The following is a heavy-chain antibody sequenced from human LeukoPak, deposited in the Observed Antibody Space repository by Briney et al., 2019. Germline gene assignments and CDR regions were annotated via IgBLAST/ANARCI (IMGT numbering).Heavy chain of an antibody. V-gene: IGHV1-2*02. D-gene: IGHD3-22*01. CDR2: VNPHSGGT. J-gene: IGHJ4*02. CDR3: ARTDNKYDSRLLFN. CDR1: GYTFTDYY. Sequence: ASVKVSCKASGYTFTDYYIHWVRQAPGHGLEWMGWVNPHSGGTNFAQRFRGRVTLTRDTSVTTAYMELNRPESDDTAIYYCARTDNKYDSRLLFNWGQGTQIIVSS.